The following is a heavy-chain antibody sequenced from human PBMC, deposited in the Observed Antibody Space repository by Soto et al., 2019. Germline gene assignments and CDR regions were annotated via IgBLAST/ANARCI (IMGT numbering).Heavy chain of an antibody. J-gene: IGHJ4*02. Sequence: ASVKVSCKASGYTFTSYAMHWVRQAPGQRLEWMGWINAGNGNTKYSQKFQGRVTITRDTSASTAYMELSSLRSEDTAVYYCARARLVAVAGNFDHWGQGTLVTVSS. D-gene: IGHD6-19*01. V-gene: IGHV1-3*01. CDR3: ARARLVAVAGNFDH. CDR1: GYTFTSYA. CDR2: INAGNGNT.